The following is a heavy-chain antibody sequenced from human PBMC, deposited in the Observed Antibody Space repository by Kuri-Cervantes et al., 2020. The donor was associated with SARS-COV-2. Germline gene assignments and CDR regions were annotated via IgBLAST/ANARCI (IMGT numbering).Heavy chain of an antibody. Sequence: GSLRLSCTVSGGSVSSGSYYWSWIRQPPGKGLEWIGEINHSGSTNYNPSLKSRVTISVDTSKNQFSLKLSSVTAADTAVYYCAGWPVVPAANPKWGIDYWGQGTLVTVSS. D-gene: IGHD2-2*01. J-gene: IGHJ4*02. V-gene: IGHV4-39*07. CDR2: INHSGST. CDR3: AGWPVVPAANPKWGIDY. CDR1: GGSVSSGSYY.